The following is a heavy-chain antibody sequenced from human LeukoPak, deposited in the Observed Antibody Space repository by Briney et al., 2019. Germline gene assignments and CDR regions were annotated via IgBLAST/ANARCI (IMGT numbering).Heavy chain of an antibody. Sequence: ASETLSLTCAVSGGSVSSSNWWSWVRPPPGKGLEWIGEIYHSGSTNYNPSLKGRVTISVDKSKNQFSLKLSSVTAADTAVYYCARGSRIQLWSRPNWFDPWGQGTLVTVSS. D-gene: IGHD5-18*01. CDR3: ARGSRIQLWSRPNWFDP. J-gene: IGHJ5*02. CDR1: GGSVSSSNW. CDR2: IYHSGST. V-gene: IGHV4-4*02.